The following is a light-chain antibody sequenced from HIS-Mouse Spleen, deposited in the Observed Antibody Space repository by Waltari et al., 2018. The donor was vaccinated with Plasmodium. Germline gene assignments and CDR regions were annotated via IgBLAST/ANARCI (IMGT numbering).Light chain of an antibody. Sequence: SYELTQPPPVSVSPGQTASITCSGDKLGDKYACWYQQKPGQSPVLVIYQDSKRPSGIPERVSGSNAGNTATLTISGTQAMDEADYYCQAWDSSVVFGGGTKLTVL. CDR3: QAWDSSVV. J-gene: IGLJ2*01. V-gene: IGLV3-1*01. CDR2: QDS. CDR1: KLGDKY.